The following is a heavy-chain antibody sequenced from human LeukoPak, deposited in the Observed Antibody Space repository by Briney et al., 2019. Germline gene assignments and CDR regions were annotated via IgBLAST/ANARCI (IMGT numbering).Heavy chain of an antibody. J-gene: IGHJ4*02. CDR1: GYTFTSCD. V-gene: IGHV1-8*01. D-gene: IGHD3-10*01. Sequence: ASVKVSCKASGYTFTSCDINWVRQATGQGLEWMGWMNPNSGNTGYAQKFQGRVTMTRNTSISTAYMELSSLRSEDTAVYYCARVLYSGSRITTVRGVNPNYYWGQGTLATVSS. CDR3: ARVLYSGSRITTVRGVNPNYY. CDR2: MNPNSGNT.